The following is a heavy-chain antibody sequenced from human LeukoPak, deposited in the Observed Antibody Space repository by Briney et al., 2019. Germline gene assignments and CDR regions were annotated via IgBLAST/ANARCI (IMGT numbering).Heavy chain of an antibody. CDR1: GFTFSSYA. V-gene: IGHV3-64D*06. D-gene: IGHD3-22*01. CDR3: VKGLRYYDSSDTFDY. CDR2: ISSNGDST. Sequence: GGSLRLSCSASGFTFSSYAMHWVRQAPGKGLEYVSAISSNGDSTYYADSVKGRFTISRDNPKNTLYLQMSSLRAEDTAVYYCVKGLRYYDSSDTFDYWGQGTLVTVSS. J-gene: IGHJ4*02.